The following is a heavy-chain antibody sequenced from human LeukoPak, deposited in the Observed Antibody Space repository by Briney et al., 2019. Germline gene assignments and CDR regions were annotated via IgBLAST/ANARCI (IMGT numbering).Heavy chain of an antibody. J-gene: IGHJ4*02. CDR2: IWSDGSNK. Sequence: QSGGSLRLSCAASGFTFSSYGMHWVRQAPGKGLEWVAVIWSDGSNKYYADSVRGRFTISRDNSNNTLYLQMNSLRAEDTAVYYCARGIPQTGVMLDYWGQGTLVTVPS. D-gene: IGHD2-21*01. CDR3: ARGIPQTGVMLDY. CDR1: GFTFSSYG. V-gene: IGHV3-33*01.